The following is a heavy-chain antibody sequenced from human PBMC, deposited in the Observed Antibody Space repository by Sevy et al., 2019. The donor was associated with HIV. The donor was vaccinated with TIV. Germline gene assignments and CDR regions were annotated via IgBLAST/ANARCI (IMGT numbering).Heavy chain of an antibody. J-gene: IGHJ6*02. CDR3: ARESASGTPGGVYYYYYNMDV. CDR1: GFTFSSFS. V-gene: IGHV3-48*01. D-gene: IGHD6-13*01. Sequence: GGSLRLSCAASGFTFSSFSMNWVRQAPGKGPEWISYISTRSSAIYYADSMKGRLTISGENSKNSLYLQMNSLRAKDTAVYYCARESASGTPGGVYYYYYNMDVWGQGTTVTVSS. CDR2: ISTRSSAI.